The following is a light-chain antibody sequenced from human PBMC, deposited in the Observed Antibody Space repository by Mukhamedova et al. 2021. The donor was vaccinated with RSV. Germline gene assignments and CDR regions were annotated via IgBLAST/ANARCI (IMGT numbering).Light chain of an antibody. CDR2: DAS. J-gene: IGKJ1*01. V-gene: IGKV3-20*01. CDR3: QQYGGSPWT. CDR1: QSVSSSY. Sequence: ATLSCRASQSVSSSYLAWYQQKPGQAPRLLIYDASSRATGIPDRFSGSGSGPDFTLTISRLEPEDFAVYYCQQYGGSPWTFGQGT.